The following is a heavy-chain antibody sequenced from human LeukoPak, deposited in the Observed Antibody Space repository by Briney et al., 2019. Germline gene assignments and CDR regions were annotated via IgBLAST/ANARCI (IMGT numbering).Heavy chain of an antibody. CDR1: GFTFSSYA. CDR2: ISYDGSNK. Sequence: PGRSLRLSCAASGFTFSSYAMHWVRQAPGKGLEWVAVISYDGSNKYYADSVKGRFTISRDNSKNTLYLQMNSLRAEDTAAYYCARDRDYRPSFFDYWGQGTLVTVSS. V-gene: IGHV3-30-3*01. D-gene: IGHD4-11*01. J-gene: IGHJ4*02. CDR3: ARDRDYRPSFFDY.